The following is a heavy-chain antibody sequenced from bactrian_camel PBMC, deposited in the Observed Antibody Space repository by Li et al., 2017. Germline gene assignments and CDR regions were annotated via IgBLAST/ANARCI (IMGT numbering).Heavy chain of an antibody. CDR2: INSGGGST. Sequence: QLVESGGGLVQPGGSLRLSCAASGFTFSIYDMSWVRQAPGKGLEWVSRINSGGGSTYYADSVKGRFTISRDNAKNTLYLQLNSLKTEDTAMYYCAKSASYYSDYDEYTYWGQGTQVTVS. CDR3: AKSASYYSDYDEYTY. CDR1: GFTFSIYD. J-gene: IGHJ4*01. D-gene: IGHD4*01. V-gene: IGHV3S40*01.